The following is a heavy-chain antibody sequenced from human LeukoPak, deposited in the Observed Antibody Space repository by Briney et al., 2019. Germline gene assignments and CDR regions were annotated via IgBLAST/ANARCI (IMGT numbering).Heavy chain of an antibody. V-gene: IGHV1-46*01. D-gene: IGHD6-13*01. Sequence: ASVTVSCKASGYTFSTYYMHWVRQAPGQGLEWMGIINPTSGATNYAQRFQGRVTMTRDTSTSTVYMEVSSLRSEDTAVYYCARGPHIAAAGTWWFDPWGQGTLVTVSS. J-gene: IGHJ5*02. CDR2: INPTSGAT. CDR3: ARGPHIAAAGTWWFDP. CDR1: GYTFSTYY.